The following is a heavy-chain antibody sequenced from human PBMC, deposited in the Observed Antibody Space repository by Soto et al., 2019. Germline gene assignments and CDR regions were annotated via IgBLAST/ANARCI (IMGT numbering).Heavy chain of an antibody. J-gene: IGHJ6*02. D-gene: IGHD6-6*01. CDR3: AKDMGYRSSSPTPYYYYYGMDV. Sequence: PGGSLRLSCAASGFTFDDYAMHWVRQAPGKGLEWVSLISWDGGSTYYADSVKGRFTISRDNSKNSLYLQMNSLRAEDTALYYCAKDMGYRSSSPTPYYYYYGMDVWGQGTAVTVSS. CDR2: ISWDGGST. V-gene: IGHV3-43D*04. CDR1: GFTFDDYA.